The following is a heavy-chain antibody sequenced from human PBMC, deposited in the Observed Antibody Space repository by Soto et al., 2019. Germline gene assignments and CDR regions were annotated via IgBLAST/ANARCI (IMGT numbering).Heavy chain of an antibody. CDR1: GGTFSSYT. Sequence: QVQLVQSGSEVKKPGSSVKVSCKASGGTFSSYTISWVRQAPGQGLEWMGRIIPILGIANYAQKFQGRVTITADKSTSTAYMELSSLRSEDTAVYYCARHRVATTYYFDYWGQGPLVTVSS. V-gene: IGHV1-69*02. CDR2: IIPILGIA. CDR3: ARHRVATTYYFDY. D-gene: IGHD5-12*01. J-gene: IGHJ4*02.